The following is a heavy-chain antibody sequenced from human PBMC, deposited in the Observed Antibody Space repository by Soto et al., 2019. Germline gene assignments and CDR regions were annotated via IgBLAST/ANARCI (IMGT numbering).Heavy chain of an antibody. J-gene: IGHJ3*02. CDR3: ARQTVVAFQGDSFDI. D-gene: IGHD2-21*01. Sequence: GESLKISCKDSGYSLSNYWIGWVRQMPGRGLEWMGIIHPNDSDTRYSPSFQGQVTISADKSISTAYLQWSSLKASDTAMYYCARQTVVAFQGDSFDIWGQGTLVTVSS. V-gene: IGHV5-51*01. CDR1: GYSLSNYW. CDR2: IHPNDSDT.